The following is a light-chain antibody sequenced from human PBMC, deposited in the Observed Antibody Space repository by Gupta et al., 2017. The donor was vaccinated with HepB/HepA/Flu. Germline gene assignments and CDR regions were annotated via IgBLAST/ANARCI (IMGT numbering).Light chain of an antibody. V-gene: IGKV3-11*02. Sequence: EITLTQSPDTLSLSPGERASVSCRASQFVRTNLAWYQQKPGQAPRLIIYDASSRATGIPTRFSGSGSGRDFTLTISRLEPEDFALYFCQQRSSWPFAFGQGTKLEIK. CDR2: DAS. CDR3: QQRSSWPFA. J-gene: IGKJ2*01. CDR1: QFVRTN.